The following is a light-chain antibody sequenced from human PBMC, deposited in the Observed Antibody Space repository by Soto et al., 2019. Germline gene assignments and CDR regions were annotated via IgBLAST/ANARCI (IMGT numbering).Light chain of an antibody. Sequence: EIVMTQSPGTLSVSPGERATLSCRASHGVRSHLAWYQQKPGQAPRPLIYSASARATGIPARFSGSGSGTEFTLTISSLQSEDFAVYYRQQYDNLPPTFGQGTKVEIK. CDR3: QQYDNLPPT. CDR1: HGVRSH. J-gene: IGKJ1*01. CDR2: SAS. V-gene: IGKV3-15*01.